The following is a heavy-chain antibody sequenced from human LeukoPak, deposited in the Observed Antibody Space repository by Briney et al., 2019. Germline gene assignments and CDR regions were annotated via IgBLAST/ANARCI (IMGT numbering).Heavy chain of an antibody. D-gene: IGHD3-22*01. CDR2: ISGSGGST. V-gene: IGHV3-23*01. CDR1: GFTFSSYA. Sequence: GGSLRLSCAASGFTFSSYAMSWVRQAPGKGLEWVSGISGSGGSTYYADSVKGRFTISRDNSKNTLYLQMNSLRAEDTAVYYCAKVFPYYDSSGRYFDYWGQGTLVTVSS. CDR3: AKVFPYYDSSGRYFDY. J-gene: IGHJ4*02.